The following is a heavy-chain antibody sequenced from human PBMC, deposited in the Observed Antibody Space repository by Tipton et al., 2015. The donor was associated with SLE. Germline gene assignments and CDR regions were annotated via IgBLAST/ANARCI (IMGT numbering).Heavy chain of an antibody. D-gene: IGHD1-26*01. J-gene: IGHJ4*02. V-gene: IGHV4-39*07. Sequence: TLSLTCSVSGGSINSMSDYCAWIRHPPGKGLEWIGSIFYSGNTYYNSSLNSRVTISLDTSKNQFSLQLTSVTAADTAVYFCTRHYSGTYNWGQGTLVTVSS. CDR2: IFYSGNT. CDR1: GGSINSMSDY. CDR3: TRHYSGTYN.